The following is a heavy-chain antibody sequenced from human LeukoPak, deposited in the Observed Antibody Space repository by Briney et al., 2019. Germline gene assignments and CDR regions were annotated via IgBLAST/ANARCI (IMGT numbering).Heavy chain of an antibody. V-gene: IGHV4-39*02. Sequence: SETLSLTCTVSGGSISSSSYYWGWLRQPPVKGLEWIGSIYYSGSTYYNPSLKSRVTISVDTSKNQFSLKLSSVTAADTAVYYCARDSFLYYYMDVWGKGTTVTVSS. CDR3: ARDSFLYYYMDV. CDR2: IYYSGST. J-gene: IGHJ6*03. CDR1: GGSISSSSYY.